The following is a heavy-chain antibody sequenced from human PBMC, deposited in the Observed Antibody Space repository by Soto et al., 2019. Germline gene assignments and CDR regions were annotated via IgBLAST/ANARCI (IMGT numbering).Heavy chain of an antibody. D-gene: IGHD2-2*01. CDR3: TRRGYCSSATCYDGGDDAFDI. CDR2: IYPGDSDT. J-gene: IGHJ3*02. Sequence: GESLKISCKGSGYSFSSYWTGWVRQMPGKGLECMGIIYPGDSDTRYSPSFQGQVTLSADKSINTAYLQWSSLKASDTAMYYCTRRGYCSSATCYDGGDDAFDIWGQGTMVTVSS. CDR1: GYSFSSYW. V-gene: IGHV5-51*01.